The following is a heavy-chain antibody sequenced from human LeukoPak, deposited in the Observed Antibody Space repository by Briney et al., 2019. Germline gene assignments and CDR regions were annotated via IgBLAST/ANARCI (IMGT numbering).Heavy chain of an antibody. Sequence: PSETLSLTCTVSGGSISSYSWSWLRHPPGQGMEWVGYMYYSGSTNYNPSLKSRVTISVDTSKNQFSLKVNSMTAADTAVYYCARYLSSSSGLDYWGQGTLVTVSS. D-gene: IGHD6-6*01. V-gene: IGHV4-59*01. CDR3: ARYLSSSSGLDY. CDR1: GGSISSYS. J-gene: IGHJ4*02. CDR2: MYYSGST.